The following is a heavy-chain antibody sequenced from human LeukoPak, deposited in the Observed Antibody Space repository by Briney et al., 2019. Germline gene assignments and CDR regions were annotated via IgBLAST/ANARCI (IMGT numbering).Heavy chain of an antibody. J-gene: IGHJ4*02. CDR2: ISYDGSNK. V-gene: IGHV3-30*01. CDR3: ARDWAPLQLRYYLDY. CDR1: GFTFSSYA. D-gene: IGHD5-18*01. Sequence: GRSLRLSCAASGFTFSSYAMHWVRQAPGKGLEWVAVISYDGSNKYYADSVKGRFTISRDNSKNTLYLQMNSLRAEDTAVYYCARDWAPLQLRYYLDYWGQGTLVTVSS.